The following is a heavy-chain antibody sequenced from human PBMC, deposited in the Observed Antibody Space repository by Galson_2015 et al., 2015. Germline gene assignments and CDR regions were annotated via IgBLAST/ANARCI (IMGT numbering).Heavy chain of an antibody. CDR1: GGSISSGGYS. CDR2: IYHSGST. Sequence: TLSLTCAVSGGSISSGGYSWSWIRQPPGKGLEWIGYIYHSGSTYYNPSLKSRVTISVDRSKNQFSLKLSSVTAADTAVYYCARTYYYDSSGPFDYWGQGTLVTVSS. J-gene: IGHJ4*02. V-gene: IGHV4-30-2*01. CDR3: ARTYYYDSSGPFDY. D-gene: IGHD3-22*01.